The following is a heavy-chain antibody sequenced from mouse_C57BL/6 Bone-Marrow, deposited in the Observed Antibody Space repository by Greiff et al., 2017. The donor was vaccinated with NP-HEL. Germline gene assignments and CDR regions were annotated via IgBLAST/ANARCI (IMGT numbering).Heavy chain of an antibody. CDR2: VWSGGST. V-gene: IGHV2-2*01. J-gene: IGHJ3*01. CDR3: ARKWLVKWDWFAY. D-gene: IGHD4-1*02. Sequence: QVQLQQSGPGLVQPSQSLSITCTVSGFSLTSYGVHWVRQSPGKGLEWLGLVWSGGSTSYNSGFISRLSISKDNSKSQVVFKMNSLQAEDTGIYYCARKWLVKWDWFAYWGQGTLGTVSA. CDR1: GFSLTSYG.